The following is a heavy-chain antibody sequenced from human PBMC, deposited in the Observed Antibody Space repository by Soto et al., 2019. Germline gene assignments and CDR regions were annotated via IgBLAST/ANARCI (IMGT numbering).Heavy chain of an antibody. D-gene: IGHD3-10*01. J-gene: IGHJ4*02. V-gene: IGHV2-5*01. CDR3: AYKGLGGFGELSAVFDY. CDR1: GFSLSTSGVG. CDR2: IYWNDDK. Sequence: QITLKESGPTLVKPTQTLTLTCTFSGFSLSTSGVGVGWIRQPPGKALEWLALIYWNDDKRYSPSLKSRLTISKDTYQTPVVPTMTTRDTVDTATYHCAYKGLGGFGELSAVFDYWGRGTLVTVSS.